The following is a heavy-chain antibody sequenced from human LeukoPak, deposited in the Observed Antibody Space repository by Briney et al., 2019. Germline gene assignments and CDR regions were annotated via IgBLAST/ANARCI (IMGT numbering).Heavy chain of an antibody. V-gene: IGHV5-51*01. CDR3: ARRYCSGGSCNFDY. CDR1: GYSFTNYW. J-gene: IGHJ4*02. D-gene: IGHD2-15*01. CDR2: IYPSDSDT. Sequence: GESLKISCKGSGYSFTNYWIGWVRQMPGKGLEWMGSIYPSDSDTRYSPSFQGQVTISADKSISTAYLQWSSLKASDTAVFYCARRYCSGGSCNFDYWGQGTLVTVSS.